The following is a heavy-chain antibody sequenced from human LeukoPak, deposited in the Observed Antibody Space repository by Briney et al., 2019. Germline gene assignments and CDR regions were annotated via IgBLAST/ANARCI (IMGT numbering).Heavy chain of an antibody. D-gene: IGHD6-13*01. CDR3: ATTPIAAADWDAFDI. CDR1: GYTLTELS. Sequence: ASVKVSCKVSGYTLTELSMHWVRQAPGKGLEWMGGFDPEDGETIYAQKFQGRVTMTEDTSTDTAYMELNSLRAEDTAVYYCATTPIAAADWDAFDIWGQGTMVTVSS. CDR2: FDPEDGET. V-gene: IGHV1-24*01. J-gene: IGHJ3*02.